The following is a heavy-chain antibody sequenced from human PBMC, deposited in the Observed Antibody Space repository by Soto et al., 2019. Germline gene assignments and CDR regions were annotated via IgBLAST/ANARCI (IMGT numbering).Heavy chain of an antibody. J-gene: IGHJ3*02. CDR3: ARRYGSSFDI. CDR2: IYYSGST. Sequence: ASGTPSPTRTVLGGSIHSGGYYWGWIRQPPGKGLEWIGYIYYSGSTYYNPSLKSRVTISVDTSKNQFSLKLTSVTTADTAVYYCARRYGSSFDIWGQGPMVTVSS. CDR1: GGSIHSGGYY. D-gene: IGHD3-10*01. V-gene: IGHV4-30-4*02.